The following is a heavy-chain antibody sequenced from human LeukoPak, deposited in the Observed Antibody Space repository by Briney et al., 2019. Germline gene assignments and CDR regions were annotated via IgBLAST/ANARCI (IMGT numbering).Heavy chain of an antibody. CDR3: ARALTAMAPYYFDY. V-gene: IGHV4-39*01. J-gene: IGHJ4*02. CDR1: GGSISSSSYY. Sequence: SETLSLTCTVSGGSISSSSYYWGWIRQPPGKGLEWIGSIYYSGSTYYNPSLKSRVTISVDTSKNQFSLKLSSVTAADTAVYYCARALTAMAPYYFDYWGQGTLVTVSS. CDR2: IYYSGST. D-gene: IGHD5-18*01.